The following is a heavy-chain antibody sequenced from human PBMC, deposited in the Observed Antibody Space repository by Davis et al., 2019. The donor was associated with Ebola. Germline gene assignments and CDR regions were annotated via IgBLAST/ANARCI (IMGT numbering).Heavy chain of an antibody. D-gene: IGHD3-16*01. V-gene: IGHV1-69*13. Sequence: AASVKVSCKASGGTFSSYAISWVRQAPGQGLEWMGGIIPIFGTANYAQKFQGRVTITADESTSTAYMELSSLRSKDTAVYYCARDRLGFGGVMAWGQGTLVTVSS. CDR3: ARDRLGFGGVMA. J-gene: IGHJ5*02. CDR2: IIPIFGTA. CDR1: GGTFSSYA.